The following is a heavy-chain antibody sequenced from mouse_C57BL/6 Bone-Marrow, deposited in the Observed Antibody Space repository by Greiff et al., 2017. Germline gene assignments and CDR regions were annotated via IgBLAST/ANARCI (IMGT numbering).Heavy chain of an antibody. V-gene: IGHV5-15*01. CDR3: ARQSYDGPWFAY. J-gene: IGHJ3*01. D-gene: IGHD2-12*01. Sequence: DVMLVESGGGLVQPGGSLKLSCAASGFTFSDYGMAWVRQAPRKGPEWVAFISNLAYSIYYADTVTGRFTISRENAKNTLYLEMSSLRSEDTAMYYCARQSYDGPWFAYWGQGTLVTVSA. CDR2: ISNLAYSI. CDR1: GFTFSDYG.